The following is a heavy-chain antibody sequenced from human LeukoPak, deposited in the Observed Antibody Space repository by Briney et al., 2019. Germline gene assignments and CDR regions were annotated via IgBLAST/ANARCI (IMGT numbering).Heavy chain of an antibody. V-gene: IGHV3-11*01. D-gene: IGHD3-10*02. J-gene: IGHJ3*02. CDR3: ARAMWDAFDI. CDR1: GFTFRDYY. Sequence: PGGSLRLSCAASGFTFRDYYMGWIRQAPGKGLEWVSYISSSGTGIYYADSVKGRITISRDNAKNSLYLQVNSLRAEDTAVYYCARAMWDAFDIWGQGTMVTVSS. CDR2: ISSSGTGI.